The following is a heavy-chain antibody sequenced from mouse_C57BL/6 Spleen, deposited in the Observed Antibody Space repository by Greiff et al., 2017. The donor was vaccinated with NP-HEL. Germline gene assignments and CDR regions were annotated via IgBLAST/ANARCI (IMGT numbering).Heavy chain of an antibody. CDR2: INPSNGGT. Sequence: QVQLQQSGTELVKPGASVKLSCKASGYTFTSYWMHWVKQRPGQGLEWIGNINPSNGGTNYNEKFKSKATLTVATSSSTAYMQLSSLTSEESAVYECARAGQLRLPDDYWGQGTTLTASS. J-gene: IGHJ2*01. CDR3: ARAGQLRLPDDY. D-gene: IGHD3-2*02. CDR1: GYTFTSYW. V-gene: IGHV1-53*01.